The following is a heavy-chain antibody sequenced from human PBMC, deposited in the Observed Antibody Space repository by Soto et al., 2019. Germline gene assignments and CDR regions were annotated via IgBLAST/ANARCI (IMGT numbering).Heavy chain of an antibody. J-gene: IGHJ4*02. V-gene: IGHV4-30-4*01. CDR1: GASISSGDYY. D-gene: IGHD3-22*01. CDR3: ARASYDSSTYYLDY. Sequence: QVQLQESCPGLVKPSQTLSLTCTVSGASISSGDYYWTWIRQPPGKGLEWIGSIYYSGSTYYNPSLKSRVTISVDTSTNPFSLKLSSVTAADTAVYYCARASYDSSTYYLDYWGQGTLVTVSS. CDR2: IYYSGST.